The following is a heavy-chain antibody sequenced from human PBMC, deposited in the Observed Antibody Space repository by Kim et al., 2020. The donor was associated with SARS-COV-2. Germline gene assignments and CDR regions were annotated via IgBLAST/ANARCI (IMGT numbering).Heavy chain of an antibody. CDR2: INSDGSST. V-gene: IGHV3-74*01. Sequence: GGSLRLSCAASGFTFSSYWMHWVRQAPGKGLVWVSRINSDGSSTSYADSVKGRFTISRDNAKNTLYLQMNSLRAEDTAVYYCARDGDYYDSSGRFDYWGQGTLVTVSS. D-gene: IGHD3-22*01. CDR1: GFTFSSYW. CDR3: ARDGDYYDSSGRFDY. J-gene: IGHJ4*02.